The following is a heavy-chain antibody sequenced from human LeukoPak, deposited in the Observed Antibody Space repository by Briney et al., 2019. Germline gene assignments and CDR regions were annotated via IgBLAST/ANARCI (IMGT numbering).Heavy chain of an antibody. D-gene: IGHD3-9*01. J-gene: IGHJ4*02. CDR2: IHYTGAT. Sequence: SETLSLTCTVSGGSITGYYWSWIRQTPGRGLEWVGEIHYTGATSYNPSLKSRATISTDTSKNQFSLRLSSVTAADTAVYYCARGNILTGYCFDFWGQGALVTVSS. CDR3: ARGNILTGYCFDF. CDR1: GGSITGYY. V-gene: IGHV4-34*01.